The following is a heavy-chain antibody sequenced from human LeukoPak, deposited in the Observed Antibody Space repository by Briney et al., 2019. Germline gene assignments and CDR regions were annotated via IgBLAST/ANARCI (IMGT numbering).Heavy chain of an antibody. Sequence: SETLSLTCTVSRGSISDYYWSWIRQPPGKGLEWIGYIYYSGSTYYNPSLKSRVTISVDTSKNQFSLKLSSVTAADTAVYYCARASTVVTWFDPWGQGTLVTVSS. CDR1: RGSISDYY. CDR2: IYYSGST. V-gene: IGHV4-30-4*08. J-gene: IGHJ5*02. D-gene: IGHD4-23*01. CDR3: ARASTVVTWFDP.